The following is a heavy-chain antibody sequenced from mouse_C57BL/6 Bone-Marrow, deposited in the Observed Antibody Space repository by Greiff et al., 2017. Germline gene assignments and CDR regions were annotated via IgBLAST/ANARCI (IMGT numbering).Heavy chain of an antibody. CDR2: ISSGSSTI. V-gene: IGHV5-17*01. CDR3: ARPLYYGNYWFAY. D-gene: IGHD2-1*01. CDR1: GFTFSDYG. Sequence: EVQLVESGGGLVKPGGSLKLSCAASGFTFSDYGMHWVRQAPEKGLVWVAYISSGSSTIYYADTVKGRFTISRDNAKNTLFLQMTSLRSEDTAMDYCARPLYYGNYWFAYWGQGTLVTVSA. J-gene: IGHJ3*01.